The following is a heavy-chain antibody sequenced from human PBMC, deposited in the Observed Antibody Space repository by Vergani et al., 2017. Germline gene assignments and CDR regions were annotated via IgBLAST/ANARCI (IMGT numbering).Heavy chain of an antibody. CDR2: ISGSGGST. Sequence: EVQLLESGGGLVQPGGSLRLSCAASGFTFSSYAMSWVRQAPGKGLEWVSGISGSGGSTYYADSVKGRLTISRDNSKNTLYLKMNSLRAEDTAVYYCAKDRGGKEKGIAAAGSWFDPWGQGTLVTVSS. CDR1: GFTFSSYA. J-gene: IGHJ5*02. D-gene: IGHD6-13*01. CDR3: AKDRGGKEKGIAAAGSWFDP. V-gene: IGHV3-23*01.